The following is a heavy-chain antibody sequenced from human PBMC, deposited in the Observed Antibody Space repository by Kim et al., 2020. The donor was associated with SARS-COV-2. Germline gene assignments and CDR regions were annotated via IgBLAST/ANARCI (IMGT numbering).Heavy chain of an antibody. V-gene: IGHV3-48*02. D-gene: IGHD1-26*01. Sequence: GGSLRLSCAASGFTFSSYSMNWVRQAPGKGLEWVSYISSSSSTIYYADSVKGRFTISRDDAKNSLYLQMNSLRDEDTAVYYCARDIRVFTWELLRDYYYGMDVWGQGTTVTVSS. CDR2: ISSSSSTI. J-gene: IGHJ6*02. CDR3: ARDIRVFTWELLRDYYYGMDV. CDR1: GFTFSSYS.